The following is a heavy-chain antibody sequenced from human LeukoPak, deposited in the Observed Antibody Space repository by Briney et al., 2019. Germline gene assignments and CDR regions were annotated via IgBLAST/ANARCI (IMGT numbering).Heavy chain of an antibody. Sequence: PGGSLRLSCAASGFIVTNAWMNWVRQAPGKGLEWVGRIQSKTDGGKTDYAALVKGRFTISRDDSKNTLYLQMNSLETEDTAIYYCTTGIRGDWGQGTLVTVSS. V-gene: IGHV3-15*07. CDR2: IQSKTDGGKT. CDR1: GFIVTNAW. J-gene: IGHJ4*02. CDR3: TTGIRGD. D-gene: IGHD3-3*02.